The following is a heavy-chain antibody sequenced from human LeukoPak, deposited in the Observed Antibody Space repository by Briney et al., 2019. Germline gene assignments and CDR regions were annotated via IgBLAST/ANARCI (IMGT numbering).Heavy chain of an antibody. CDR2: INPNSGGT. Sequence: ASVKVSCKASGYTFTGYYIHWVRQAPGQGLEWMGWINPNSGGTNYAQKFQGRVTMTRDTSISTDYMELSRLRSDDTAVYYCARVRPDSGSFDYWGQGTLVTVSS. CDR1: GYTFTGYY. J-gene: IGHJ4*02. V-gene: IGHV1-2*02. CDR3: ARVRPDSGSFDY. D-gene: IGHD1-26*01.